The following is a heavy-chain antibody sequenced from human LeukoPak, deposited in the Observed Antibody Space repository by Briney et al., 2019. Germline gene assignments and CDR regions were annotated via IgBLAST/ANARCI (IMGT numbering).Heavy chain of an antibody. Sequence: GGSLRLSCEASGFTFSSCALSWVRQAPGKGLEWVSAISGGGGKTWYADSVKGRVTISRDNSKNVLYLQMNSLRAEDTAIYYCARDPGASIVRGVMRHWGQGTLVSVSS. V-gene: IGHV3-23*01. CDR2: ISGGGGKT. D-gene: IGHD3-10*01. CDR3: ARDPGASIVRGVMRH. CDR1: GFTFSSCA. J-gene: IGHJ4*02.